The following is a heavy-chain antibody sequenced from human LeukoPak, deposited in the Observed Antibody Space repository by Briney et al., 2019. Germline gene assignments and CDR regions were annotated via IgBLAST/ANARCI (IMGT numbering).Heavy chain of an antibody. V-gene: IGHV3-72*01. D-gene: IGHD3-22*01. CDR3: VRDFYESSGSTYCFDY. Sequence: PGGSLRLSCAASGFTFSDLYMDWVRQAPGKGLEWVGRTRNKPNSYTTEYAASVKGRFTISRDDSKNSLFLQMNSLKTEDTAVYYCVRDFYESSGSTYCFDYWGQGTLVTVSS. CDR2: TRNKPNSYTT. CDR1: GFTFSDLY. J-gene: IGHJ4*02.